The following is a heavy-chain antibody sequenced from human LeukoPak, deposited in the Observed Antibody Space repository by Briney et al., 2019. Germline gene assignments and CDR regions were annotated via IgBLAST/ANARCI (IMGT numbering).Heavy chain of an antibody. V-gene: IGHV1-2*02. Sequence: ASVKVSCKASGYTFTGYYMHWVRQAPGQGLEWMGWINPNSGGTNYAQKFQGRVTMTRDTSISTAYMELRSLRSDDTAVYYCARVPFFGVVTPDYWGQGTLVTVSS. CDR3: ARVPFFGVVTPDY. CDR2: INPNSGGT. J-gene: IGHJ4*02. CDR1: GYTFTGYY. D-gene: IGHD3-3*01.